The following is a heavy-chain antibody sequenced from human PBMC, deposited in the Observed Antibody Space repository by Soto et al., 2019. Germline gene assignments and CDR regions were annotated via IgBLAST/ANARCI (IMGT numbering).Heavy chain of an antibody. CDR3: ARAMELRRGAFDI. CDR2: IIPIFGTA. D-gene: IGHD1-7*01. J-gene: IGHJ3*02. V-gene: IGHV1-69*06. Sequence: QVQLVQSGAEVKKPGSSVKVSCKASGGTFSSYAISWVRQAPGQGLEWMGGIIPIFGTANYAQKFQGRVTITADKSTSTGYMELSSLRSEATAVYYFARAMELRRGAFDIWGQGTMVTVSS. CDR1: GGTFSSYA.